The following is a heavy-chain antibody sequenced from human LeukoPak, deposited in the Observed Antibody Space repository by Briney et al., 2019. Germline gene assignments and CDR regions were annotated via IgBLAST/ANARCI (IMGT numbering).Heavy chain of an antibody. CDR2: ISGSGGST. CDR1: GFAFNNYV. V-gene: IGHV3-23*01. Sequence: GGSLRLSCAASGFAFNNYVMSWVRRAPGKGLEWVSSISGSGGSTYYTDSVKGRFTISRDNSKNTLYLQMNSLRAEDTAVYYCAKDSTMSGSYYGMDVWGRGTTVTVSS. J-gene: IGHJ6*02. CDR3: AKDSTMSGSYYGMDV. D-gene: IGHD3-22*01.